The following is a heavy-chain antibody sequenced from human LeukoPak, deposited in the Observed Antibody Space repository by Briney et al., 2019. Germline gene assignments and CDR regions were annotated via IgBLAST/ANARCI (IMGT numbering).Heavy chain of an antibody. V-gene: IGHV3-73*01. Sequence: GSLRLSCAASGFTFSGSAMHWVRQASGKGLEWVGRIRSKANSYATAYAASVKGRFTISRDDSKNTAYLQMNSLKTEDTAVYYCTRASIQTSGSFIFDYWGQGTLVTVSS. CDR1: GFTFSGSA. J-gene: IGHJ4*02. D-gene: IGHD1-26*01. CDR2: IRSKANSYAT. CDR3: TRASIQTSGSFIFDY.